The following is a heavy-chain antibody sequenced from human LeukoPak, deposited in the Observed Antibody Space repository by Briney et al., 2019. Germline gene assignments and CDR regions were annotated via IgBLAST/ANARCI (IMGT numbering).Heavy chain of an antibody. Sequence: SETLSLTCAIYGGSFSSYYWSWIRQSPGKGLEWIGEINHSGSTNYNPSLKSRVTVSLDTSKNQFSLKLRSVTAADTAMYFCARGRTGYQLLPTKKYDHYYYIDVWGKGTTVTVSS. J-gene: IGHJ6*03. CDR3: ARGRTGYQLLPTKKYDHYYYIDV. CDR2: INHSGST. CDR1: GGSFSSYY. D-gene: IGHD2-2*01. V-gene: IGHV4-34*01.